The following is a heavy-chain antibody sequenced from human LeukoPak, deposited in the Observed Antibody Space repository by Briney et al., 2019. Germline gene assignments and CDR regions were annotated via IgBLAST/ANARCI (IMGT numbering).Heavy chain of an antibody. CDR2: INPSGGST. D-gene: IGHD5-12*01. Sequence: ASVKVSCKASGYTFNNYYMNWVRQAPGQGLEWMGIINPSGGSTSYAQKFQGRVTVTRDTSTSTVYMELSSLRSEDTAMYYCAREGEIGYDLSDYWGQGTLVTVSS. CDR1: GYTFNNYY. J-gene: IGHJ4*02. V-gene: IGHV1-46*02. CDR3: AREGEIGYDLSDY.